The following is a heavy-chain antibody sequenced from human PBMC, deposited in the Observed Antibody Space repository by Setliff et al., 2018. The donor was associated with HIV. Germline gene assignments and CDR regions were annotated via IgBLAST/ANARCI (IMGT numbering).Heavy chain of an antibody. J-gene: IGHJ3*02. CDR3: ASKLYCTYGVCLDAFDI. D-gene: IGHD2-8*01. CDR2: VNPNSGGT. V-gene: IGHV1-2*06. Sequence: ASVKVSCKASGYTFTGYYIRWVRQAPGQGLEWMGRVNPNSGGTNYAQKFQGRVTMTRDTSISTAYMELSRLRSDDTAVYYCASKLYCTYGVCLDAFDIWGQGTMVTVSS. CDR1: GYTFTGYY.